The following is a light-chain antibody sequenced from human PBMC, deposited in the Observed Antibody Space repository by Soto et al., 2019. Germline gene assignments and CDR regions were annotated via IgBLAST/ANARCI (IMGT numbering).Light chain of an antibody. J-gene: IGKJ4*01. CDR1: QGIGSN. V-gene: IGKV1-9*01. CDR3: QQSNSYPLP. Sequence: IQLTQSPSSLSASGGDRVTITCRASQGIGSNLAWYLQKPGEAPKLLVYGASTLQSGVPSRFSGRGSGTVFTLTITSLQPEDFATYYCQQSNSYPLPFGGGTKVEIK. CDR2: GAS.